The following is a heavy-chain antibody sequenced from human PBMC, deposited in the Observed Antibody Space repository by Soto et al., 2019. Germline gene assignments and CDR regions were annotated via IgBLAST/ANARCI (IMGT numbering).Heavy chain of an antibody. CDR3: TRGPPRVQWFDP. CDR1: GGAVSSGTYY. CDR2: IYFTGST. V-gene: IGHV4-61*01. Sequence: SETLSLTCTVSGGAVSSGTYYWSWIRQPPGKGLEWIGHIYFTGSTNYNPSLKSRVTMSLDTSRNQLSLKLSSVTAADTAVYYCTRGPPRVQWFDPWGLGTLVTVSS. J-gene: IGHJ5*02.